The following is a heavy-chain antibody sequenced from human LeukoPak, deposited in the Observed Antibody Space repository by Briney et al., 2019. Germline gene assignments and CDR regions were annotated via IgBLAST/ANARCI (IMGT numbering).Heavy chain of an antibody. J-gene: IGHJ6*02. CDR1: GFTLSTYA. Sequence: GGSLRLSCSASGFTLSTYAMHWVRQAPGKGLEHVSVISGSGGSTYYADSVKGRFTISRDNSKNTLYLQMNSLRAEDTAVYYCAKDLGTDPYAMDVWGQGTAVTVSS. D-gene: IGHD7-27*01. CDR3: AKDLGTDPYAMDV. V-gene: IGHV3-23*01. CDR2: ISGSGGST.